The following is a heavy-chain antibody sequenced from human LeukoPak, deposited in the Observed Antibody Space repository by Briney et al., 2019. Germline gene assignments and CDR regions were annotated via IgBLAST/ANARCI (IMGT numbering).Heavy chain of an antibody. V-gene: IGHV4-31*11. CDR1: GGSISSADCY. J-gene: IGHJ4*02. CDR3: ARASDYFDY. CDR2: IYDSGCS. Sequence: PSQTLSLTCAVSGGSISSADCYWSWIRQHPGKGLEWVGFIYDSGCSSYNPSLKCRVSISVDTSKNQFSLTLNSVTAADTAVYYCARASDYFDYWGQGTLVTVS.